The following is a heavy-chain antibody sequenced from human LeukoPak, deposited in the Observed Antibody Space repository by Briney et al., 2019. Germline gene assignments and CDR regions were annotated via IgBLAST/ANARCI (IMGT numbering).Heavy chain of an antibody. CDR2: ISGSGGST. V-gene: IGHV3-23*01. Sequence: PGGSLRLSCAASGFTFSSYAMSWVRQAPGKGLEWVSAISGSGGSTYYADSVKGRFTISRDNSKNTLYLQMNSLRAEDTAVYYCASPRVRIQLWLGSEHGGPLDYWGQGTLVTVSS. D-gene: IGHD5-18*01. J-gene: IGHJ4*02. CDR1: GFTFSSYA. CDR3: ASPRVRIQLWLGSEHGGPLDY.